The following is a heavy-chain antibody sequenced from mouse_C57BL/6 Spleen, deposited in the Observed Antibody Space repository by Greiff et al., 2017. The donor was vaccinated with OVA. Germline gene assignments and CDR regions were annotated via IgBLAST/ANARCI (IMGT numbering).Heavy chain of an antibody. J-gene: IGHJ1*03. CDR1: GYTFTSYW. D-gene: IGHD1-1*01. Sequence: VQLQQPGAELVRPGSSVKLSCKASGYTFTSYWMHWVKQRPIQGLEWIGNIDPSDSETHYNQKFKDKATLTVDKSSSTAYMQLSSLTSEDSAVYYCARGNYGSRGWYFDVWGTGTTVTVSS. V-gene: IGHV1-52*01. CDR2: IDPSDSET. CDR3: ARGNYGSRGWYFDV.